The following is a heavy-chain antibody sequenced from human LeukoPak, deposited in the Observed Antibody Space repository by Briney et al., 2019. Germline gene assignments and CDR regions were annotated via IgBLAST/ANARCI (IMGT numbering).Heavy chain of an antibody. Sequence: SVKVSCKASGGTFSSYAISWVRQAPGQGLEWMGGIIPIFGTANYAQKFQGRVTITANESTSTAYMELSSLRSEDTAVYYCARGRSYSSGWYDFDYWGQGTLVTVSS. D-gene: IGHD6-19*01. V-gene: IGHV1-69*01. CDR3: ARGRSYSSGWYDFDY. CDR2: IIPIFGTA. J-gene: IGHJ4*02. CDR1: GGTFSSYA.